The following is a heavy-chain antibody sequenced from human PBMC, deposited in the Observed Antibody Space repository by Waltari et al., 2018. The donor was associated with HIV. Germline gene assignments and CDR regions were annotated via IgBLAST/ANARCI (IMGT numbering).Heavy chain of an antibody. CDR2: IKQDGSEK. J-gene: IGHJ6*02. Sequence: EVQLVESGGGLVQPGGSLRLSCAASGFTFSSYWMSWVRRAPGKGLEWVATIKQDGSEKYYVDSVKGRFTISRDNAKNSLYLQLNSLRAEDTAVYYCARDPAGYNSGWYNIYYYGMDVWGQGTTVTVSS. CDR1: GFTFSSYW. V-gene: IGHV3-7*01. CDR3: ARDPAGYNSGWYNIYYYGMDV. D-gene: IGHD6-19*01.